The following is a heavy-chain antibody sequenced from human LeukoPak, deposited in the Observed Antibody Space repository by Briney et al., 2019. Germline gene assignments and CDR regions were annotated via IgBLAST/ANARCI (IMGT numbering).Heavy chain of an antibody. D-gene: IGHD3-10*01. Sequence: PSETLSLTCTVSGGSISSYYWSWIRQPPGKGLEWIGYIYYSGSTNYNPSLKSRVTISVDTSKNQFSLKLSSVTAADTAVYYCARDGFYYGSSYGMDVWGQGTTVTVSS. CDR3: ARDGFYYGSSYGMDV. CDR1: GGSISSYY. CDR2: IYYSGST. V-gene: IGHV4-59*01. J-gene: IGHJ6*02.